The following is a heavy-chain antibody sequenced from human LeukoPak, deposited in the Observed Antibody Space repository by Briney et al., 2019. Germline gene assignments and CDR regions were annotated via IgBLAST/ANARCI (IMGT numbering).Heavy chain of an antibody. CDR2: ISSSSSYI. CDR3: ARGPQDIVVVVAAIGWFDP. D-gene: IGHD2-15*01. CDR1: GFTFSSYS. J-gene: IGHJ5*02. Sequence: GGSLRLSCAASGFTFSSYSMNWVRQAPGKGLEWVSSISSSSSYIYYADSVKGRFTISRDNAKNSLYLQMNSLRAEDTAVYYCARGPQDIVVVVAAIGWFDPWGQGTLVTVSS. V-gene: IGHV3-21*01.